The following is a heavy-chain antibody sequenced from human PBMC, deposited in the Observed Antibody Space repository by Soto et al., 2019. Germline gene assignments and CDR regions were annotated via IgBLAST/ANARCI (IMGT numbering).Heavy chain of an antibody. D-gene: IGHD2-2*01. V-gene: IGHV3-30*18. CDR3: AKDSRGYCSSTSCNSFDY. CDR1: GFTFSSYG. Sequence: PGGSLRLSCAASGFTFSSYGMHWVRQAPGKGLEWVAVISYDGSNKYYADSVKGRFTISRDNSKNTLYLQMNSLRAEDTAVYYCAKDSRGYCSSTSCNSFDYWGQGTLVTVSS. J-gene: IGHJ4*02. CDR2: ISYDGSNK.